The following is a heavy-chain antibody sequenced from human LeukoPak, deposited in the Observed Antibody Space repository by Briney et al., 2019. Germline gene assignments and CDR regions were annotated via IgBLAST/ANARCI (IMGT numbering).Heavy chain of an antibody. V-gene: IGHV3-30*01. CDR2: ISYAGKNK. J-gene: IGHJ4*02. CDR3: ARDCGGDCYSGNFDY. Sequence: RSLRLSCAASGFTFSNYAMHWVRQAPGKGLERVAFISYAGKNKNYADSVKGRFTISRDNSKNTLYVQINSLRDEDTAVYYCARDCGGDCYSGNFDYWGQGTLVTVSS. D-gene: IGHD2-21*02. CDR1: GFTFSNYA.